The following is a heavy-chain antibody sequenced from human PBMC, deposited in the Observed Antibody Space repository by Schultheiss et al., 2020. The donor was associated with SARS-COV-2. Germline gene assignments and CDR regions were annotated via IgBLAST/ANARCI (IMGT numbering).Heavy chain of an antibody. CDR2: ISGSGGST. J-gene: IGHJ6*02. V-gene: IGHV3-23*01. CDR1: GFTFSSYA. CDR3: ARRGYCSSTSCYDYYGMDV. Sequence: GGSLRLSCAASGFTFSSYAMSWVRQAPGKGLEWVSAISGSGGSTYYADSVKGRFTISRDNSKNTLYLQMNSLRAEDTAVYYCARRGYCSSTSCYDYYGMDVWGQGTTVTVSS. D-gene: IGHD2-2*01.